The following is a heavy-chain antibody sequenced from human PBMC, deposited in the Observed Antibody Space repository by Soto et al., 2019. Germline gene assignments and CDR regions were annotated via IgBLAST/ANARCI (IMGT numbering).Heavy chain of an antibody. V-gene: IGHV3-21*01. J-gene: IGHJ4*02. CDR1: GFTFTRYS. CDR3: ARESEDLTSNFDY. Sequence: LRLSCAASGFTFTRYSMNWVRQAPGKGLEWVSSISSTTNYIYYADSMKGRFTVSRDNAKNSVYLEMNSLSAEDTAVYYCARESEDLTSNFDYWGQGTLVTSPQ. CDR2: ISSTTNYI.